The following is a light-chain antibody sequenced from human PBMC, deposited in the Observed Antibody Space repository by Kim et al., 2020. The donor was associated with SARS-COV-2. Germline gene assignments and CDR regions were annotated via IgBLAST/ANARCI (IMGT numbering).Light chain of an antibody. V-gene: IGKV1-5*03. CDR3: QQYSTYPYT. CDR2: KTS. Sequence: SASVGDRVTITCRASQSISQWLAWYKQKPGEAPNLLIYKTSTLDRGVSSRFSGGGSGAEFVLTISSLQPDDFATYFCQQYSTYPYTFGQGTKLEI. CDR1: QSISQW. J-gene: IGKJ2*01.